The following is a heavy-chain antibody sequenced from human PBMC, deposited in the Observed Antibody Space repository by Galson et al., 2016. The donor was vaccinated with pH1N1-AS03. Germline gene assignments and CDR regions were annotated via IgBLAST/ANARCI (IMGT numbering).Heavy chain of an antibody. D-gene: IGHD3-16*01. CDR3: VIMWKPTVLDI. J-gene: IGHJ3*02. Sequence: SVKVSCKASGDNFIRYTISWVRQAPGQGLEWMGRIIPNLGMTNYAQKFQGRVTITADTSTSTAYMELGSLTSEDTAVYYCVIMWKPTVLDIWGQGTLVSVSS. CDR1: GDNFIRYT. V-gene: IGHV1-69*02. CDR2: IIPNLGMT.